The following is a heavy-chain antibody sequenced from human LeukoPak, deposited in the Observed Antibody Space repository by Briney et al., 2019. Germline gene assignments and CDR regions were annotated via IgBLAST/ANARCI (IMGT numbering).Heavy chain of an antibody. CDR3: ARARLSRYSSSWY. V-gene: IGHV3-7*01. CDR2: IKQDGSEK. Sequence: GGSLRLSCAASGFTFSSYWMSWVRQAPGKGLEWVANIKQDGSEKYYVDSVKGRFTISRDNAKNSLYLQMNSLRAEDTAVYYCARARLSRYSSSWYWGQGTLVTVSS. D-gene: IGHD6-13*01. J-gene: IGHJ4*02. CDR1: GFTFSSYW.